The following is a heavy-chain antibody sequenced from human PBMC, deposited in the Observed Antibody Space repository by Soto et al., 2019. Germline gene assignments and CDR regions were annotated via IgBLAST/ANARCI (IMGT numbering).Heavy chain of an antibody. CDR3: ARGRTSSHYFYAMDV. V-gene: IGHV1-18*01. D-gene: IGHD6-13*01. CDR1: GYTFTSYG. CDR2: ISAYNGNR. J-gene: IGHJ6*02. Sequence: ASVKVSCKASGYTFTSYGISWVRQAPGQGLEWMGWISAYNGNRNYAQKFQGRVTMTTDTSTSTAYMELRSLRSDDSALYYCARGRTSSHYFYAMDVWGQGTTVTVSS.